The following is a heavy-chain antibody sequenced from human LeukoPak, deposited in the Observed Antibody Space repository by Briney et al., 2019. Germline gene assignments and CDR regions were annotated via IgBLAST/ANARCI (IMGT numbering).Heavy chain of an antibody. J-gene: IGHJ5*02. CDR3: ARATAIRGYYSTWFDP. CDR1: GGTFSSYA. CDR2: IIPILGIA. D-gene: IGHD3-22*01. Sequence: SVKVSCKASGGTFSSYAISWVRQAPGQGLEWMGRIIPILGIADYAQKFQGRVTITADKSTSTAYMELSSLRSEDTAVYYCARATAIRGYYSTWFDPWGQGTLVTVSS. V-gene: IGHV1-69*04.